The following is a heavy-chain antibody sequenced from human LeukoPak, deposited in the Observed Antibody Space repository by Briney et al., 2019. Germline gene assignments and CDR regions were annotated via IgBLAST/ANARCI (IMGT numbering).Heavy chain of an antibody. CDR2: IKQDGSEK. Sequence: GGSLRLSCAASGFTFSSYWMSSVRQAPGKGLEWVANIKQDGSEKYYVDSVKGRFTISRDNAKNSLYLHMNSLRAEDTAVYYCARRLLSDHYYYMDVWGKGTTVTVSS. D-gene: IGHD5-18*01. J-gene: IGHJ6*03. V-gene: IGHV3-7*01. CDR3: ARRLLSDHYYYMDV. CDR1: GFTFSSYW.